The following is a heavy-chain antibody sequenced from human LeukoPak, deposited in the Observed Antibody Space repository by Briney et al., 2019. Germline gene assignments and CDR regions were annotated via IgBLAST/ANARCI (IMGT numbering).Heavy chain of an antibody. V-gene: IGHV4-39*01. CDR1: GGSISSSSYY. CDR2: IYYSGST. Sequence: SETLSLTCTVSGGSISSSSYYWGWIRQPPGKGLEWIGSIYYSGSTYYNPSLKSRVTISVDTSKNQFSLKLSSVTAADTAVYYCARLQNWGQGTLVTVSP. D-gene: IGHD4-11*01. J-gene: IGHJ4*02. CDR3: ARLQN.